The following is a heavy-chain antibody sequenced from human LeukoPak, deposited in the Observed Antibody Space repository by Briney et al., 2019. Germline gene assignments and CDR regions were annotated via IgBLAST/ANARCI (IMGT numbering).Heavy chain of an antibody. CDR1: GFTFSSYS. CDR3: ARGYDTNCFFNDY. CDR2: ISSSSGSI. D-gene: IGHD3-22*01. J-gene: IGHJ4*02. Sequence: QPGGSLRLSCAASGFTFSSYSINWVRQAPGKGLEWVSYISSSSGSIYYADSVKGRFSISRDNAKSSVSLHMNSLRDEDTAVYYCARGYDTNCFFNDYWGQGTLVTVSS. V-gene: IGHV3-48*02.